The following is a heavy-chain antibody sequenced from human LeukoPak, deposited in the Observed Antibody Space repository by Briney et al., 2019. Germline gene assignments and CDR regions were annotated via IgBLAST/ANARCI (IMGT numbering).Heavy chain of an antibody. CDR2: ISGSGGST. CDR1: GFIFNNAW. V-gene: IGHV3-23*01. J-gene: IGHJ4*02. Sequence: PGGSLRLSCAGSGFIFNNAWMSWVRQAPGKGLEWVSAISGSGGSTYYADSVKGRFTISRDNSKNTLYLQMNSLRAEDTAVYYCAKDLGIWPYWGQGTLVTVSS. CDR3: AKDLGIWPY. D-gene: IGHD3-16*01.